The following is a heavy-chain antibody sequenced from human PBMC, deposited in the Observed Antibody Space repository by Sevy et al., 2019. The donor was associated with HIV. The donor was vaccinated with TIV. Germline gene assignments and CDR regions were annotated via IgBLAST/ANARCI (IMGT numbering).Heavy chain of an antibody. CDR2: IRSKANSYAT. J-gene: IGHJ6*03. CDR1: GFTFSGSA. CDR3: TRIQYSSGWYSSHYMDV. D-gene: IGHD6-19*01. V-gene: IGHV3-73*01. Sequence: GGSLRLSCAASGFTFSGSAMHWVRQASGKGLEWVGRIRSKANSYATAYAATVKGRVTISRDDSKNKAYLQMNSLKTEDTAVYYCTRIQYSSGWYSSHYMDVWGKGTTVTVSS.